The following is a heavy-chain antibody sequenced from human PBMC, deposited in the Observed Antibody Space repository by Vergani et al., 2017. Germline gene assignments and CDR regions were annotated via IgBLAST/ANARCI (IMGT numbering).Heavy chain of an antibody. D-gene: IGHD3-16*02. Sequence: QVQPVQSGAEVKKPGASVKVSCKASGYTFTSYAMHWVRQAPGQRLEWMGWSNAVNGNTKYSQKFQGRVTITRDTSASTAYMELSSLRSEDTAVYYCAREGFYDYVWGSYRLRGGYYFDYWGQGTLVTVSS. J-gene: IGHJ4*02. CDR3: AREGFYDYVWGSYRLRGGYYFDY. CDR2: SNAVNGNT. CDR1: GYTFTSYA. V-gene: IGHV1-3*01.